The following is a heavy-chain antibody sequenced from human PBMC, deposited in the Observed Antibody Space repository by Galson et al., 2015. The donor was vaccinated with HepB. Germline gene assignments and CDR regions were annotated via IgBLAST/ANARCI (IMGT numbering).Heavy chain of an antibody. D-gene: IGHD2-2*01. CDR3: TADSPNVVVPAAIHPFDS. CDR1: GFTFSNAW. CDR2: IKSKTYGGTT. V-gene: IGHV3-15*07. J-gene: IGHJ4*02. Sequence: SLRLSCAASGFTFSNAWLNWVRQAPGKGLEWVGRIKSKTYGGTTDYAAPVKGRFTISRNDSKNTLYLQMNSLKTEETAVYYCTADSPNVVVPAAIHPFDSWGQGALVTVSS.